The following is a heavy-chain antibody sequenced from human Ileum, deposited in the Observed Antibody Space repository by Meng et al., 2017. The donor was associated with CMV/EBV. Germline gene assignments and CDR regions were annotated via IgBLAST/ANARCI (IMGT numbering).Heavy chain of an antibody. J-gene: IGHJ5*02. CDR2: INHSGSN. V-gene: IGHV4-34*01. Sequence: GSFSGYYWSWLRQPPGKGLEWIGEINHSGSNNYNPSLKSRVNISVDTSKNQFSLKLSSVTAADTAVYYCAKTYYDFWSGYYSGWFDPWGQGTLVTVSS. D-gene: IGHD3-3*01. CDR3: AKTYYDFWSGYYSGWFDP. CDR1: GSFSGYY.